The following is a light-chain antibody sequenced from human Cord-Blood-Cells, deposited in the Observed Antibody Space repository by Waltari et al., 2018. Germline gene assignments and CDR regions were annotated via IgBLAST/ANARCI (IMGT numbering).Light chain of an antibody. CDR1: SSDVGGINY. CDR3: CSYAGSYV. J-gene: IGLJ1*01. CDR2: DVS. Sequence: QSALTQPRSVSGSPGPSVTIYCTGTSSDVGGINYVSWYQQHPGKAPKLMIYDVSKRPSGVPDRFSGSKSGNTASLTISGLQAEDEADYYCCSYAGSYVFGTGTKVTVL. V-gene: IGLV2-11*02.